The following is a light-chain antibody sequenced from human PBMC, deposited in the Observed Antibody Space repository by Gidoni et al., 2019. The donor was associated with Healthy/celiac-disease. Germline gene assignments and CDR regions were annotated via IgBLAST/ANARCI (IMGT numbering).Light chain of an antibody. Sequence: QSALTQPASVSGSPGQAIHISCTGTSSDVGGYNYVSWYQPHPGKAPKLMIYDVSNRPSGVSNRFACSKSGNTASLTISGLQADDEADYYCSSYTSSSTLSAVFGGGTQLTVL. J-gene: IGLJ7*01. CDR2: DVS. CDR3: SSYTSSSTLSAV. V-gene: IGLV2-14*01. CDR1: SSDVGGYNY.